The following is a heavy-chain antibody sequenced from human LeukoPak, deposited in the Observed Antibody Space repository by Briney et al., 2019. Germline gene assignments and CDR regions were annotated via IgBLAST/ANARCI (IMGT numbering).Heavy chain of an antibody. V-gene: IGHV1-2*02. CDR1: GYTFTASN. D-gene: IGHD1-26*01. Sequence: ASVKVSCKASGYTFTASNIHWVRRAPGQGLEWMGWISPNNGATTYAQKFQGRVIMTRDTSLSTAYIELSRLESDDTAVYFCAREGSSGYWGQGTLVTVSS. J-gene: IGHJ4*02. CDR3: AREGSSGY. CDR2: ISPNNGAT.